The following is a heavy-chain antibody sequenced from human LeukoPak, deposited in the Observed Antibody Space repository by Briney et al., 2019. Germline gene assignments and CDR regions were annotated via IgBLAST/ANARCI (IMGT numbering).Heavy chain of an antibody. J-gene: IGHJ4*02. CDR2: INHSGST. CDR1: GGSFSGYY. V-gene: IGHV4-34*01. D-gene: IGHD3-22*01. Sequence: PSETLSLTCAVYGGSFSGYYWSWIRQPPGKGLEWIGEINHSGSTNYNPSLKSRVTISVDTSKNQFSLKLSSVTAADTAVYYCARGRRKTYYHDSSGGYYFDYWGQGTLVTVSS. CDR3: ARGRRKTYYHDSSGGYYFDY.